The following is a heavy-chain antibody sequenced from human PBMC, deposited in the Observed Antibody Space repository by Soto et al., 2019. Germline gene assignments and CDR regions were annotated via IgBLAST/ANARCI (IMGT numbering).Heavy chain of an antibody. CDR2: IAYDGSNK. V-gene: IGHV3-30*18. CDR1: GFTFSSYG. J-gene: IGHJ1*01. Sequence: QVQLVESGGGVVQPGRSLRLSCAASGFTFSSYGMHWVRQAPGKGLEWVAVIAYDGSNKYYADSVKGRFTISRDTCKNEVYLQMNSLRSEDTAVYYCAKAPHSSSWLEGEYFQHWGQGTLVTVSS. CDR3: AKAPHSSSWLEGEYFQH. D-gene: IGHD6-13*01.